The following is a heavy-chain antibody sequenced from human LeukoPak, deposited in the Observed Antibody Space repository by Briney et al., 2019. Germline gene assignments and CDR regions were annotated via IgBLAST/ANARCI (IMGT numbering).Heavy chain of an antibody. D-gene: IGHD1-26*01. Sequence: PSETLSLTCTVSGGSISSSSYYWGWIRQPPGKGLEWIGYIYNSGSTNYNPSLKSRVTMTVDTSKNQFSLKLSSVTAADTAVYYCARSSGSYYLYYFDYWGQGTLVTVSS. J-gene: IGHJ4*02. V-gene: IGHV4-61*05. CDR3: ARSSGSYYLYYFDY. CDR2: IYNSGST. CDR1: GGSISSSSYY.